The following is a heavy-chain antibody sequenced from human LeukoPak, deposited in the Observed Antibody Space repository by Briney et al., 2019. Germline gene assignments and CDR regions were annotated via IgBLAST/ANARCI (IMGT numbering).Heavy chain of an antibody. J-gene: IGHJ3*02. CDR2: ISAYNGNT. D-gene: IGHD1-26*01. Sequence: SVKVSCKASGYTFTSYGISWVRQAPGQGLEWMGWISAYNGNTNYAQKLQGRVTMTTDTSTSTAYMELRSLRSEDTAVYYCATSKLRYSGSYYDAFDIWGQGTMVTVSS. CDR3: ATSKLRYSGSYYDAFDI. V-gene: IGHV1-18*01. CDR1: GYTFTSYG.